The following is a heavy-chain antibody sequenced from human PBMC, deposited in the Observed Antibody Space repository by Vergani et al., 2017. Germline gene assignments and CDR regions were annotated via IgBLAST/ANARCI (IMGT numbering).Heavy chain of an antibody. CDR3: ARVPRYDYGMDV. J-gene: IGHJ6*02. Sequence: QVQLVQSGAEVKKPGSSVKVSCKASGGTFSSYAISWVRQAPGQGLEWMGGIIPILGRANYAQKFQGRVAITADTSTNTVYMEVSSLRFEDTAVYYCARVPRYDYGMDVWGQGTTVTVSS. V-gene: IGHV1-69*06. CDR1: GGTFSSYA. CDR2: IIPILGRA.